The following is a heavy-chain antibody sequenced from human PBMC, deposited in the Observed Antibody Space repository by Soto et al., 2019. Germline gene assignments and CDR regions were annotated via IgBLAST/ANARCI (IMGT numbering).Heavy chain of an antibody. CDR2: INHSGST. J-gene: IGHJ4*02. Sequence: QVQLQQWGAGLLKPSETLSLTCAVYGGSFSGYYWSWIRQPPGKGLEWIGEINHSGSTNYNPSLKSRVTISVDTSKNQFSLKLSSVTAADTAVYYCARAPYCGGDCYSDYWGQGTLVTVS. V-gene: IGHV4-34*01. CDR3: ARAPYCGGDCYSDY. CDR1: GGSFSGYY. D-gene: IGHD2-21*01.